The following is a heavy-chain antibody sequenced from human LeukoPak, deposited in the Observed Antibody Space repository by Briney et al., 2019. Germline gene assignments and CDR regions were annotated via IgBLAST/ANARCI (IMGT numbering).Heavy chain of an antibody. J-gene: IGHJ4*02. D-gene: IGHD3-10*01. CDR1: GCGFTTYW. CDR3: ARLGTYWSNYYFEY. CDR2: IYPGDSDT. V-gene: IGHV5-51*01. Sequence: GESLQISCQGSGCGFTTYWIGWVRQMPGKGLECMGIIYPGDSDTRYSPSFQGQVTISADKSINTAYLQWSSLKASDTAMYYCARLGTYWSNYYFEYWGQGTLVTVSS.